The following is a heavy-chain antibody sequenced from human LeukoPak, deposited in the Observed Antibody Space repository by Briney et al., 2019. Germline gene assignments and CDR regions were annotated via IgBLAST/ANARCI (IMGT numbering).Heavy chain of an antibody. CDR2: ISYDGRNK. D-gene: IGHD3-22*01. Sequence: GRSLRLSCAASGFTFSNYGMHCVRQAPGKGVEWVAVISYDGRNKYYADSVKGRFTISRDNSKNTLYLQMNSLRAEDTAVYYCAKEKVYYYDSSGYEFYFDYWGQGTLVTVSS. J-gene: IGHJ4*02. CDR1: GFTFSNYG. V-gene: IGHV3-30*18. CDR3: AKEKVYYYDSSGYEFYFDY.